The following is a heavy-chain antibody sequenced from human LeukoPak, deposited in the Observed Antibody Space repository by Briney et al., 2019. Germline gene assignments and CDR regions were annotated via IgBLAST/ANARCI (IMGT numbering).Heavy chain of an antibody. J-gene: IGHJ4*02. CDR1: GFTFTSYA. Sequence: GRSLSLSCAASGFTFTSYAMHWVRQAPGKGLEWVAFISYDGSNKYYADSVKGRFTISRDNSKNTLYLQMNSLRAEDTAVYYCASSGSSSSTLDYWGQGTLVTVSS. CDR2: ISYDGSNK. CDR3: ASSGSSSSTLDY. V-gene: IGHV3-30-3*01. D-gene: IGHD6-13*01.